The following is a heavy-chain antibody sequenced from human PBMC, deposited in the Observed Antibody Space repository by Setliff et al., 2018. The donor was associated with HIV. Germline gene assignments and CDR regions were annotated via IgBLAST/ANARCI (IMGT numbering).Heavy chain of an antibody. CDR1: GFTFSSYW. V-gene: IGHV3-7*01. Sequence: PGGSLRLSCAASGFTFSSYWMSWVRQAPGKGLEWVANIKQDGSEKYYVDSVKGRFTISRDNVKNSLYLQMNSLRAEDTAVYYCARIGPLRFDAFDIWGQGTMVTVSS. CDR2: IKQDGSEK. D-gene: IGHD3-16*01. J-gene: IGHJ3*02. CDR3: ARIGPLRFDAFDI.